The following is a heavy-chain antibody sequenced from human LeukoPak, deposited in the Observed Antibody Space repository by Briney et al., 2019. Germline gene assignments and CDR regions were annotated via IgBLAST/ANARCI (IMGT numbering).Heavy chain of an antibody. J-gene: IGHJ6*02. CDR3: ARFYCCGGGCYGMDV. CDR1: GFSVSANY. D-gene: IGHD2-15*01. CDR2: SYSCGST. Sequence: PGGSLRLSCAPSGFSVSANYMSWVRQAPGKELEWVSVSYSCGSTYYEDSVKGRFTMSRDNCKNTLYLQMNSLRAEDMAVYYCARFYCCGGGCYGMDVWGQGTTVTVSS. V-gene: IGHV3-53*01.